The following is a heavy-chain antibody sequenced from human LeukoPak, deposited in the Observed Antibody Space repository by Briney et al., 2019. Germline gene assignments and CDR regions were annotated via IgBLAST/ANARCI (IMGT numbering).Heavy chain of an antibody. Sequence: GGSLRLSCAASGFSFSTYEMNWVRQAPGKGLEWVSYISSTGTLIYYADSVKGRFTVSRDNAKNLLYLQMNSLRAEDTALYYCARDDYGGQFDYWGQGTLVTVSS. CDR3: ARDDYGGQFDY. V-gene: IGHV3-48*03. J-gene: IGHJ4*02. D-gene: IGHD4-23*01. CDR1: GFSFSTYE. CDR2: ISSTGTLI.